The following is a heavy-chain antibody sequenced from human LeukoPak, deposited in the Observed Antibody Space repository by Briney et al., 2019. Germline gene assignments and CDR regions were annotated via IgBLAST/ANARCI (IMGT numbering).Heavy chain of an antibody. CDR1: GGSISSYY. Sequence: SETLSLTCTVSGGSISSYYWSWIRQPPGKGLEWIGYIYYSGSTNYNPSLKSRVTISVDTSKNQFSLKLSSVTAADTAVYYCGRDLLRGAGSDYWGQGTLVIVSS. CDR3: GRDLLRGAGSDY. CDR2: IYYSGST. D-gene: IGHD6-19*01. J-gene: IGHJ4*02. V-gene: IGHV4-59*01.